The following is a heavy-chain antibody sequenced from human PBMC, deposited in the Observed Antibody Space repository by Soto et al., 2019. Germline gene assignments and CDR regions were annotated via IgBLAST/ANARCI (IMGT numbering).Heavy chain of an antibody. V-gene: IGHV1-69*13. Sequence: GASVKVSCKASGGTFSSYAISWVRQAPGQGLEWMGGIIPIFGTANYAQKFQGRVTITADESTSTAYMELSSLRSEDTAVYYCARGGYCTNGVCFGVPYGMDVWGQGTTVTVSS. CDR1: GGTFSSYA. CDR3: ARGGYCTNGVCFGVPYGMDV. J-gene: IGHJ6*02. CDR2: IIPIFGTA. D-gene: IGHD2-8*01.